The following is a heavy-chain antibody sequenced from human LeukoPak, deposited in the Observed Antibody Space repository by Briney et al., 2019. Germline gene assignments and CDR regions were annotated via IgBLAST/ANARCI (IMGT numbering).Heavy chain of an antibody. Sequence: ASVQISCQVSGYTFPDYYMHWVQPAPGKGLEWMGLVDPEDGETIYAEKFQGRVTITADTSTDTAYMELSSLRSEDTAVYYCATGMTTVTTFDYWGQGTLVTVSS. CDR3: ATGMTTVTTFDY. D-gene: IGHD4-17*01. CDR2: VDPEDGET. CDR1: GYTFPDYY. V-gene: IGHV1-69-2*01. J-gene: IGHJ4*02.